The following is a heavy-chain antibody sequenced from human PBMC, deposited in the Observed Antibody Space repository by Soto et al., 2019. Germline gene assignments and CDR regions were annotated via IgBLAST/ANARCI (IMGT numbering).Heavy chain of an antibody. J-gene: IGHJ4*02. CDR1: GGSISSYY. V-gene: IGHV4-59*01. CDR2: IYYSGST. CDR3: ARLTSSTSSEYFDY. D-gene: IGHD2-2*01. Sequence: SETLSLTCTVSGGSISSYYWSWIRQPPGKGLEWIGYIYYSGSTNYNPSLKSRVTISVDTSKNQFSLKLSSVTAADTAVYYCARLTSSTSSEYFDYWGQGTLVTVSS.